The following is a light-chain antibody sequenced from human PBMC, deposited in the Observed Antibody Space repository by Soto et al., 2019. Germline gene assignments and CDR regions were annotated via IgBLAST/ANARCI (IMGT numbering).Light chain of an antibody. J-gene: IGKJ1*01. CDR1: QSVLYSSNNKNY. CDR2: WAS. V-gene: IGKV4-1*01. CDR3: QQYYSTPQT. Sequence: DIVMTQSPDSLAVSLGERATINCKSSQSVLYSSNNKNYLTWYQKKPGQPPKLLIYWASTREFGVPDRFSGSGSGTDFTLTISSRRAEDVAVYYCQQYYSTPQTFGQGTKVEIK.